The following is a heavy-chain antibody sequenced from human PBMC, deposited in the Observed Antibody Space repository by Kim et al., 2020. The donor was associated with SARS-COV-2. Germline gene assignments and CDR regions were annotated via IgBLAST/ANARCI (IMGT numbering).Heavy chain of an antibody. J-gene: IGHJ5*02. Sequence: GGSLRLSCAASGFTFSSYSMNWVRQAPGKGLEWVSIIYSGGTTKYADSVKGRFTISRDNSRNTLHLQMNSLRVDDTAVYYCARSLDWNYAWGQGTLVTVS. D-gene: IGHD1-7*01. CDR3: ARSLDWNYA. V-gene: IGHV3-66*01. CDR2: IYSGGTT. CDR1: GFTFSSYS.